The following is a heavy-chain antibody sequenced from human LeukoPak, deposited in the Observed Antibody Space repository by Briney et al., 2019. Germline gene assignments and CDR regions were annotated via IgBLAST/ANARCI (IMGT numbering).Heavy chain of an antibody. CDR2: ISSGTSTI. CDR1: GFTFSSSA. CDR3: AKVPAN. V-gene: IGHV3-48*04. Sequence: TGGSLRLSCAASGFTFSSSAMNWVRQAPGKGLEWVSYISSGTSTIYYADSVKGRFTISRDNAKNSLYLQMNSLRAEDTAVYYCAKVPANWGQGTLATVSS. J-gene: IGHJ4*02.